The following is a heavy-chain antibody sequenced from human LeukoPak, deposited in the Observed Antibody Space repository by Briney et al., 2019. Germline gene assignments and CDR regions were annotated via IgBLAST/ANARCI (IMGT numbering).Heavy chain of an antibody. V-gene: IGHV3-30*18. CDR1: GFTFSSYS. CDR2: ISYDGSNK. CDR3: AKDSYYDILTGYLDY. Sequence: GSLRLSCAASGFTFSSYSMNWVRQAPGKGLEWVAVISYDGSNKYYADSVKGRFTISRDNSKNTLYLQMNSLRAEDTAVYYCAKDSYYDILTGYLDYWGQGTLVTVSS. J-gene: IGHJ4*02. D-gene: IGHD3-9*01.